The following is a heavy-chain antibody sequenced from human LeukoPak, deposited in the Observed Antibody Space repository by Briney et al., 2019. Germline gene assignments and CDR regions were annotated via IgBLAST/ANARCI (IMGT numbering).Heavy chain of an antibody. CDR2: INSDGSST. CDR1: GFAFRNYW. Sequence: GGSLRLSCAASGFAFRNYWMHWVRQAPGKGLVWVSRINSDGSSTKYADSVKGRFTISRDNTKNTLYLQMNSLRAEDTAVYYCARDQGGGRYYGEDYWGQGTLVTVSS. CDR3: ARDQGGGRYYGEDY. D-gene: IGHD3-10*01. J-gene: IGHJ4*02. V-gene: IGHV3-74*03.